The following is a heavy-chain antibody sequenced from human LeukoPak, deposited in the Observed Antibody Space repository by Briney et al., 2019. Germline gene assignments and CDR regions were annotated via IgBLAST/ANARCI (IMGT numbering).Heavy chain of an antibody. Sequence: SETLSLTCAVYGGSFSGYYWSWIRQPPGKGLEWIGEINHSGSTNYNPSLKSRVTISVDTSKNQFSLKLSSVTAADTAVYYCARAPYGGYDYFDYWGQGTLVTVSS. J-gene: IGHJ4*02. V-gene: IGHV4-34*01. CDR3: ARAPYGGYDYFDY. CDR2: INHSGST. CDR1: GGSFSGYY. D-gene: IGHD5-12*01.